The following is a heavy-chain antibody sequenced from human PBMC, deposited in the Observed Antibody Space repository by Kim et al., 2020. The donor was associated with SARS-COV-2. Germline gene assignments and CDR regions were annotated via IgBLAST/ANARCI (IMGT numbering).Heavy chain of an antibody. CDR1: GFTFSSYG. CDR3: ARDDDIAAAAIVIDY. V-gene: IGHV3-33*01. Sequence: GGSLRLSCAASGFTFSSYGMHWVRQAPGKGLEWVAVIWYDGSNKYYADSVKGRFTISRDNSKNTLYLQMNSLRGEDTAVYYCARDDDIAAAAIVIDYWGQGTLVTVSS. J-gene: IGHJ4*02. CDR2: IWYDGSNK. D-gene: IGHD6-13*01.